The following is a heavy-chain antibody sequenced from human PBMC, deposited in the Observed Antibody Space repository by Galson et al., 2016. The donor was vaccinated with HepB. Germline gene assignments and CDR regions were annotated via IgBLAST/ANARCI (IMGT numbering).Heavy chain of an antibody. J-gene: IGHJ6*03. CDR1: GGSISSTNYY. D-gene: IGHD6-19*01. V-gene: IGHV4-39*01. Sequence: SETLSLTCIVSGGSISSTNYYWGWIRQPPGRGLEWIGSIYYSGSTYYNPSLESRVTISVDTSKNQFSLRLSSVTAADTAVYYCATGISVAGKYYYYYMGVWGKGTPVTVSS. CDR3: ATGISVAGKYYYYYMGV. CDR2: IYYSGST.